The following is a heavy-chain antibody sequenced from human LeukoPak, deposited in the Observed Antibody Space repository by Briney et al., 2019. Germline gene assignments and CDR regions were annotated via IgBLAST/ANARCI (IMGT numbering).Heavy chain of an antibody. CDR2: INTNTGNP. Sequence: GASVTVSFTASGYIFTNYVLHWVRQAPGQGLEWMGRINTNTGNPTYAQGFTGRFVFTLDTSVSTAYLQISSLKADDTAMYYCARGDYDTHGYQTRWGQGTLVTVSS. J-gene: IGHJ4*02. CDR1: GYIFTNYV. D-gene: IGHD3-22*01. V-gene: IGHV7-4-1*02. CDR3: ARGDYDTHGYQTR.